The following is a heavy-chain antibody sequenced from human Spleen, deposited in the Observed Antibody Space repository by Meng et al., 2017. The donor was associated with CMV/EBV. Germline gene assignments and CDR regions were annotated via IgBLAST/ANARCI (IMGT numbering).Heavy chain of an antibody. V-gene: IGHV4-59*01. D-gene: IGHD3-10*01. J-gene: IGHJ6*02. CDR1: GGSISSYY. Sequence: SETLSLTCTVSGGSISSYYWSWIRQPPGKGLEWIGYIYYSGSTNYNPSLKSRVTISVDTSKNQFSLKLSSVTAADTAVYYCARDRFGGSGRYYYGMDVWGQGTTVTVSS. CDR2: IYYSGST. CDR3: ARDRFGGSGRYYYGMDV.